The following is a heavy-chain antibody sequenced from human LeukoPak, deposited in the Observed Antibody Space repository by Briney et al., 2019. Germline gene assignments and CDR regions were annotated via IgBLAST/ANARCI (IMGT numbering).Heavy chain of an antibody. CDR2: ISGSGGST. V-gene: IGHV3-23*01. Sequence: GGSLRLSCAASGFTFSSYGMSWVRQAPGKGLEWVSAISGSGGSTYYADSVKGRFTISRDNSKNTLYLQMNSLRAEDTAVYYCAKDPTTSWDYDSSGYYFWGQGTLVTVSS. CDR1: GFTFSSYG. J-gene: IGHJ4*02. CDR3: AKDPTTSWDYDSSGYYF. D-gene: IGHD3-22*01.